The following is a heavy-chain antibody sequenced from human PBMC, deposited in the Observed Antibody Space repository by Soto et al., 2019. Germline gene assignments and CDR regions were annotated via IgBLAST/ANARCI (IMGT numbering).Heavy chain of an antibody. CDR2: IKSKTDGGTT. CDR1: SNAW. CDR3: TTEYGGYTDLDAFDI. Sequence: SNAWMNWVRQAPGKGLAWVGRIKSKTDGGTTDYAAPVKGRFTISRDDSKNTLYLQMNSLKTEDTAVYYCTTEYGGYTDLDAFDIWGQGTMVTVSS. D-gene: IGHD5-12*01. V-gene: IGHV3-15*07. J-gene: IGHJ3*02.